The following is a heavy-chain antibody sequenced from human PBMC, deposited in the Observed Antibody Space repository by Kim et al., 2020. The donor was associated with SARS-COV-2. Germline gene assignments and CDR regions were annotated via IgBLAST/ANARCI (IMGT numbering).Heavy chain of an antibody. CDR2: ISSSSSYI. J-gene: IGHJ4*02. CDR1: GFTFSSYS. Sequence: GGSLRFSCAASGFTFSSYSMNWVRQAPGKGLEWVSSISSSSSYIYYADSVKGRFTISRDNAKNSLYLQMNSLRAEDTAVYYCARSRTTPSDEGELFSDYWGQGTLVTVSS. D-gene: IGHD3-10*01. CDR3: ARSRTTPSDEGELFSDY. V-gene: IGHV3-21*01.